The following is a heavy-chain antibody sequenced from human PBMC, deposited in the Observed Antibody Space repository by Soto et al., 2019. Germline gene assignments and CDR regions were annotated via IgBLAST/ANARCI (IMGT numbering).Heavy chain of an antibody. J-gene: IGHJ4*02. CDR3: ARREEDSTRTIFGVVNPYFDY. D-gene: IGHD3-3*01. CDR2: IYYSGST. Sequence: SETLSLTCTVSGGSISSSSYYWGWIRQPPGKGLEWIGSIYYSGSTYYNPSLKSRVTISVDTSKNQFSLKLSSVTAADTAVYYCARREEDSTRTIFGVVNPYFDYWGQGTLVTVSS. V-gene: IGHV4-39*01. CDR1: GGSISSSSYY.